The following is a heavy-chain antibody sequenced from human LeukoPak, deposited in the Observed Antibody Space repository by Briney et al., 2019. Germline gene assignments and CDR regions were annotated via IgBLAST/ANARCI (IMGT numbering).Heavy chain of an antibody. D-gene: IGHD1-26*01. CDR2: ISGNSDRT. CDR3: AKDRLGAILYFDY. J-gene: IGHJ4*02. Sequence: GGSLRLSCAASRFTLSGYGMSWVREAPGKGLEWLSAISGNSDRTYYADSVGGRFTISRDNTKNTLYMQTNTLRVEDTAVYYCAKDRLGAILYFDYWGQGTFLTVSS. CDR1: RFTLSGYG. V-gene: IGHV3-23*01.